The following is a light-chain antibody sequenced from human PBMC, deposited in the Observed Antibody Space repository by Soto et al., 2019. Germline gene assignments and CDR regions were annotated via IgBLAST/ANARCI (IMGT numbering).Light chain of an antibody. V-gene: IGLV1-44*01. Sequence: QSVLTQPPSASGTPGQRVSISCSGSSSNIGTNNVNWYQQLPGTAPQLLIYLTNQRPSGVPDRFSGSKSGTSASLAISGLQSEDEADYYCAAWDDSLTGPVFGGGTQLTVL. CDR3: AAWDDSLTGPV. CDR2: LTN. J-gene: IGLJ3*02. CDR1: SSNIGTNN.